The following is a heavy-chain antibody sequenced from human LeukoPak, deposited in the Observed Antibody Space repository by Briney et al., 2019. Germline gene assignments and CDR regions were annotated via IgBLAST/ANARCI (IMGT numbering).Heavy chain of an antibody. CDR3: AKPGYCRGDACDNWFDP. J-gene: IGHJ5*02. CDR1: GFTFDDYA. V-gene: IGHV3-9*01. CDR2: ISWNSGSI. Sequence: PGRSLRLSCAASGFTFDDYAMHWVRQAPGKGLEWVSGISWNSGSIGYADSVKGRFTISRDNAKNSLYLQMNSLRAEDTAVYYCAKPGYCRGDACDNWFDPWGQGTLVTVSS. D-gene: IGHD2-15*01.